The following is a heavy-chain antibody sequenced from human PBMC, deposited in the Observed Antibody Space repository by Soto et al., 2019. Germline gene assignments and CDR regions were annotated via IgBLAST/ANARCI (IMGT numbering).Heavy chain of an antibody. V-gene: IGHV4-34*01. D-gene: IGHD5-12*01. CDR2: INHSGST. CDR1: GGSFSGYY. J-gene: IGHJ5*02. Sequence: QVQLQQWGAGLLKPSETLSLTCAVYGGSFSGYYWSWIRQPPGKGLEWIGEINHSGSTNYNPSLKSRVTISVDTSKNQFSLKLSSVTAADTAVYYCARDKRFLGSRDGYNYWFDPWGQGTLVTVSS. CDR3: ARDKRFLGSRDGYNYWFDP.